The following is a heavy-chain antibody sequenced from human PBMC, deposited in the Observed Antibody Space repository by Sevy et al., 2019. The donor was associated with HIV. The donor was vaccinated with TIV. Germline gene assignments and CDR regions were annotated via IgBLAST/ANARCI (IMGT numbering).Heavy chain of an antibody. J-gene: IGHJ5*02. D-gene: IGHD2-2*01. CDR2: INHSGST. Sequence: SETLSLTCAVYGGSFSGYYWNWIRQTPGKGPEWIGEINHSGSTNYNPSLKSRVTISVDTSKNQFSLRLNSVTAADTAVYYCARAPPVVVVPGAPSWFDPWGQGTLVTVSS. V-gene: IGHV4-34*01. CDR1: GGSFSGYY. CDR3: ARAPPVVVVPGAPSWFDP.